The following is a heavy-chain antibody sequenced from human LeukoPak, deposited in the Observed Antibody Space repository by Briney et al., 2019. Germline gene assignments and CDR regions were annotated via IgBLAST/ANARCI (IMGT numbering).Heavy chain of an antibody. CDR1: GGSISSGDYY. J-gene: IGHJ6*02. Sequence: SETLSLTCTVSGGSISSGDYYWRWIRQPPGKGLEWIGYIYYSGSTYYNPSLKSRVTISVDTSKNQFSLKLSSVTAADTAVYYCARFYGGNGFKAHYYYGMDVWGQGTTVTVSS. V-gene: IGHV4-30-4*01. D-gene: IGHD4-23*01. CDR2: IYYSGST. CDR3: ARFYGGNGFKAHYYYGMDV.